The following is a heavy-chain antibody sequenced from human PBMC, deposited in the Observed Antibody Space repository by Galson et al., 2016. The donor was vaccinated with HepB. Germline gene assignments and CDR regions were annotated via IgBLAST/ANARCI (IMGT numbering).Heavy chain of an antibody. CDR2: IYSGGTT. CDR1: GFPVTDNY. D-gene: IGHD2-15*01. CDR3: ASSYCTGGSCYFDD. J-gene: IGHJ4*02. Sequence: SLRLSCAVSGFPVTDNYMSWVRQAPGKGLEWLPVIYSGGTTNYADSLKGRFTISRDSSKNTVYLHISSLRVEDTAVYYCASSYCTGGSCYFDDWGQGVLVTVSS. V-gene: IGHV3-53*01.